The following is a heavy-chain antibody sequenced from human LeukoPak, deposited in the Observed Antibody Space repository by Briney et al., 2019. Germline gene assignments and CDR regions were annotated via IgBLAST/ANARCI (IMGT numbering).Heavy chain of an antibody. J-gene: IGHJ4*02. Sequence: KTSQTLSLTCAVSGGSISSSSYYWGWIRQPPGKGLEWIGIIHYSGSTYYNVSLKSRVTISVDTSKNQFSLKLSSVTAADTAVYYCARWIAVAGRPVDYWGQGTLVTVSS. CDR1: GGSISSSSYY. CDR3: ARWIAVAGRPVDY. CDR2: IHYSGST. D-gene: IGHD6-19*01. V-gene: IGHV4-39*07.